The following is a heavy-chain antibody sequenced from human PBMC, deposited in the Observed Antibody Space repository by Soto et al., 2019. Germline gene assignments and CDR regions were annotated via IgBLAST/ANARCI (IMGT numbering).Heavy chain of an antibody. J-gene: IGHJ4*02. CDR1: GFTFSSYA. CDR2: ISGSGGST. V-gene: IGHV3-23*01. Sequence: GSLRLSCAASGFTFSSYAMSWVRQAPGKGLEWVSAISGSGGSTYYADSVKGRFTISRDNSKNTLYMKMKSMRAEDTAVYYCAKKVVVPAASFSNYFDYWGQGTVVTGS. D-gene: IGHD2-2*01. CDR3: AKKVVVPAASFSNYFDY.